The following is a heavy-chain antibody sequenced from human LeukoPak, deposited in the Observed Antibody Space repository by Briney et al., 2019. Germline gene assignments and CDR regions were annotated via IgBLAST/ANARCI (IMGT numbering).Heavy chain of an antibody. CDR3: ARLPAAVFDY. CDR2: INHSGST. CDR1: GGSFSGYY. V-gene: IGHV4-34*01. J-gene: IGHJ4*02. D-gene: IGHD6-25*01. Sequence: KTSETLSLTCAVYGGSFSGYYWSWIRQPPGKGLEWIGEINHSGSTNYNPSLKSRVTISVDTSKNQFSLKLSSVTAADTAVYYCARLPAAVFDYWGQGTLVTVSS.